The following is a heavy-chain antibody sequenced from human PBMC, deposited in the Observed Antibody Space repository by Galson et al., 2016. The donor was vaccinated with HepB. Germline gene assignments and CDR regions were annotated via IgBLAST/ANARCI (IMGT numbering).Heavy chain of an antibody. CDR3: ARVRSGYSGYTNPYYCGMDV. Sequence: CAISGDSVSSNSATWNWIRQSPSRGLEWLGRTYYRSKWYNDYALSVKSRITINPDTSKNQFSLQLNSVTPEDTAVYYCARVRSGYSGYTNPYYCGMDVRGHGSTVTVAS. J-gene: IGHJ6*02. CDR2: TYYRSKWYN. V-gene: IGHV6-1*01. D-gene: IGHD5-12*01. CDR1: GDSVSSNSAT.